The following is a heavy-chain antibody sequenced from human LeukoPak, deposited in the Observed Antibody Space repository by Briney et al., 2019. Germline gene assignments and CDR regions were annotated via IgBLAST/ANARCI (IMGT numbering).Heavy chain of an antibody. CDR3: ARGGFGAGSYFDS. J-gene: IGHJ4*02. CDR2: MNPGSGDT. CDR1: GYTFTGYY. V-gene: IGHV1-8*02. D-gene: IGHD3-10*01. Sequence: ASVKVSCKASGYTFTGYYMHWVRQAPGQGPEWMGWMNPGSGDTGYVQNFQGRVSMTRDTSITTAYMELSSLTSEDTAVYYCARGGFGAGSYFDSWGQGTQVTVSS.